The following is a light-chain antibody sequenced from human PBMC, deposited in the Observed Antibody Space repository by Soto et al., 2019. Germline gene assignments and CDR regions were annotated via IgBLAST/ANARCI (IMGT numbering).Light chain of an antibody. CDR2: DVS. J-gene: IGLJ1*01. CDR3: SSYTSSSTHV. Sequence: QSALTQPASVSGSPGQSITISCTGTSSDVGAYNFVSWYQQHPGKVPKLMIFDVSSRSSGVSDRFSGSKSGNTASLTISGLQAEDEGDYCCSSYTSSSTHVFGSGTKLTVL. CDR1: SSDVGAYNF. V-gene: IGLV2-14*03.